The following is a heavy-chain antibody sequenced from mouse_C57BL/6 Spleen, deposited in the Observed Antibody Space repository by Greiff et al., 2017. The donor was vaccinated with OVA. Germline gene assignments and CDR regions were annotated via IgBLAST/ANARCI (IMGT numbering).Heavy chain of an antibody. D-gene: IGHD4-1*01. CDR3: TRELGFDY. V-gene: IGHV1-15*01. CDR2: IDPETGGT. Sequence: QVQLQQSGAELVRPGASVTLSCKASGYTFTDYDMHWVKQTPVHGLEWIGAIDPETGGTAYNQKFKGKAILTADKSSSTAYMELRSLPSEDSAVDYSTRELGFDYWGQGTTLTVSS. CDR1: GYTFTDYD. J-gene: IGHJ2*01.